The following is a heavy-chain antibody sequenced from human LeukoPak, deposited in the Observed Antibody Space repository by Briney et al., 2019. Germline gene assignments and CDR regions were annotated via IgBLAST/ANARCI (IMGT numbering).Heavy chain of an antibody. V-gene: IGHV4-61*02. CDR3: ARGLWYSSSWYVRYFDL. J-gene: IGHJ2*01. Sequence: PSQTLSLTCTVSGGSISIGSYYGSWIRQPAGKGLEWIGRIYTSASTNYNPSLKSRVTISVDPSKNQFSLKLSSVTAADTAVYYCARGLWYSSSWYVRYFDLWGRGTLVTVSS. CDR2: IYTSAST. D-gene: IGHD6-13*01. CDR1: GGSISIGSYY.